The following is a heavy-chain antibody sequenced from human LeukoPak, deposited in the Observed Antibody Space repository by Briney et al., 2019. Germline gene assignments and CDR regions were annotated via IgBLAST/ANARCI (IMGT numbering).Heavy chain of an antibody. V-gene: IGHV4-61*01. CDR3: ARETYDSSGYPPGYFDY. CDR1: GYSISSGYY. Sequence: PSETLSLTCAVSGYSISSGYYWGWIRQPPGKGLEWIGYIYYSGSTNYNPSLKSRVTISVDTSKNQFSLKLSSVTAADTAVYYCARETYDSSGYPPGYFDYWGQGTLVTVSS. CDR2: IYYSGST. J-gene: IGHJ4*02. D-gene: IGHD3-22*01.